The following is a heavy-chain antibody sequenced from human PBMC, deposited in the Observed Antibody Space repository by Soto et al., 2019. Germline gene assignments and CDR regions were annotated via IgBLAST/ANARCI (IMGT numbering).Heavy chain of an antibody. CDR3: VKDYCSSTSCYTLDY. D-gene: IGHD2-2*02. V-gene: IGHV3-30*18. Sequence: PGGSLRLPCAASESSFSSYGMHWVRQAPGKGLEWVAVISYDGSNEYHADSVKGRFSISRDNSKNTLYLQMNSLRAEDTAVYYCVKDYCSSTSCYTLDYWGQGTLVTVSS. CDR1: ESSFSSYG. J-gene: IGHJ4*02. CDR2: ISYDGSNE.